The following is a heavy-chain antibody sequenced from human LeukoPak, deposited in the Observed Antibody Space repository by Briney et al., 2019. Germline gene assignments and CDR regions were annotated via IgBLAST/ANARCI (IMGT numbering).Heavy chain of an antibody. Sequence: SETLSLTCTVSGGSFSSHYWSWIRQPPGKGLEWIGYIYYSGSTNYNPSLKSRVTISVDTSKNQFSLKLSSVTAADTAVYYCARVCRAGAFDIWGQGTMVTVSS. CDR3: ARVCRAGAFDI. CDR2: IYYSGST. J-gene: IGHJ3*02. V-gene: IGHV4-59*11. CDR1: GGSFSSHY.